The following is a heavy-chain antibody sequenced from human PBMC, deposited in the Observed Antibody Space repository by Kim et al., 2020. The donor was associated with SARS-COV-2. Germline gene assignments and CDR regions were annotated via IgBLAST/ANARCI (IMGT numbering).Heavy chain of an antibody. D-gene: IGHD6-13*01. CDR2: ISSSGSTI. V-gene: IGHV3-11*01. J-gene: IGHJ5*02. Sequence: GGSLRLSCAASGFTFSDYYMSWIRQAPGKGLEWVSYISSSGSTIYYADSVKGRFTISRDNAKNSLYLQMNSLRAEDTAVYYCAGAREQQLVYVRVTWFDPWGQGTLVTVSS. CDR3: AGAREQQLVYVRVTWFDP. CDR1: GFTFSDYY.